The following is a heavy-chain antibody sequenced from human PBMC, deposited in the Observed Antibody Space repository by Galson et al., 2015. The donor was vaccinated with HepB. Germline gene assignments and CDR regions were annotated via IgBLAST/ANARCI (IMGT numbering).Heavy chain of an antibody. Sequence: SVKVSCKASGYTFTGHYIHWMRQAPGQGLEWMGWINPNTGVTKYAQNFQGRVTMTSDVSISAAYMELNRLKSDDTALYYCARDDSSGYHLGECAFDIWGQGTMVAVSS. D-gene: IGHD3-22*01. CDR3: ARDDSSGYHLGECAFDI. V-gene: IGHV1-2*02. J-gene: IGHJ3*02. CDR1: GYTFTGHY. CDR2: INPNTGVT.